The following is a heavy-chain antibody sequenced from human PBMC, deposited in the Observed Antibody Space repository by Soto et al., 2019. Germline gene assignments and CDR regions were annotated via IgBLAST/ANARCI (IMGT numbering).Heavy chain of an antibody. CDR1: GYSFTSYW. D-gene: IGHD2-2*02. CDR3: ESYRFDSEHRSSTCCYKEVLIHYYYDLDV. CDR2: IDPSDSYT. V-gene: IGHV5-10-1*01. Sequence: PGESLKISCKGSGYSFTSYWISWVRQMPGKGLEWMGRIDPSDSYTNYSPSFQGHVTISADKSISTAYLQWSSLKASDTAIYYCESYRFDSEHRSSTCCYKEVLIHYYYDLDVWGQGTTVTVSS. J-gene: IGHJ6*02.